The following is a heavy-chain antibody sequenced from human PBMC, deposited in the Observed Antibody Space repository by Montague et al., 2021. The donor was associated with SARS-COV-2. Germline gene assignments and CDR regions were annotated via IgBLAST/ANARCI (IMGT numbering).Heavy chain of an antibody. CDR1: GASVGSSD. CDR2: FYSVGST. V-gene: IGHV4-59*02. CDR3: SRETMTADAFDI. D-gene: IGHD1-14*01. Sequence: SETLSLTCTVSGASVGSSDCGWIRQSPGKGLEWIGYFYSVGSTDYNPSLKSRVSISIYTSKNQFSLKVRSVTAADTAVYYCSRETMTADAFDIWGQGTMVTVSS. J-gene: IGHJ3*02.